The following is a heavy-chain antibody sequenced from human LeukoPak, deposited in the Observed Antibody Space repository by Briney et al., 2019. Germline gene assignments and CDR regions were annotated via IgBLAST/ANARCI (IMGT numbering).Heavy chain of an antibody. CDR1: GGSFSGYY. V-gene: IGHV4-34*01. CDR2: INHSGST. Sequence: SETLSITCAVYGGSFSGYYWSWIRQPPGKGLEWIGEINHSGSTNYNPSLKSRVTISVDTSKNQFSLKLSSVTAADTAVYYCARFPTMYSSSWFQTYYFDYWGQGTLVTVSS. CDR3: ARFPTMYSSSWFQTYYFDY. D-gene: IGHD6-13*01. J-gene: IGHJ4*02.